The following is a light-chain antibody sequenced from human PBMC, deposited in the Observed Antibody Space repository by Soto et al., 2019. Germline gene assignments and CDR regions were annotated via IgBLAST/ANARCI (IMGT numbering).Light chain of an antibody. J-gene: IGKJ1*01. CDR3: QHYYSYPPWS. CDR2: AAS. V-gene: IGKV1-8*01. CDR1: QSISSY. Sequence: AIRMTQSPSSFSASTGDRVTITCRASQSISSYLAWYQQKPGKAPKLLIYAASTLKTGVPSRFSGSASGTHFTLTIDCLQSEDFATYYCQHYYSYPPWSFGQGTKVEIK.